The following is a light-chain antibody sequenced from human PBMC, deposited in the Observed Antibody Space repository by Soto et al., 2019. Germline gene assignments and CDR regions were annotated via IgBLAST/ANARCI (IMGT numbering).Light chain of an antibody. Sequence: QAVVTQEASLTVSPGGTVTLTCGSSTGAVTSGHYPYWFQQKPGQAPRTLIYDTNNKYSWTPARFSGSLLGGKAALTLSGAQPEDEADYYCFLSYSHIVVFGGGTKLTVL. CDR3: FLSYSHIVV. V-gene: IGLV7-46*01. CDR2: DTN. J-gene: IGLJ2*01. CDR1: TGAVTSGHY.